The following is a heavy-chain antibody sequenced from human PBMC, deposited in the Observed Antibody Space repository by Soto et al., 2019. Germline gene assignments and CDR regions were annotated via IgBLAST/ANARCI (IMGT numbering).Heavy chain of an antibody. Sequence: QVQLQESGPGLVKPSETLSLTCSVSGGSISNYYWSWIRQSAGKGLEWIGRIYPGGSTNYNPSLKSRANMSVDTSKNQVSLRLTSVTAADTAVYYCARASVGPPGGGSWIMPFDFWGQGTRVTVSS. CDR1: GGSISNYY. CDR3: ARASVGPPGGGSWIMPFDF. CDR2: IYPGGST. V-gene: IGHV4-4*07. D-gene: IGHD2-15*01. J-gene: IGHJ4*02.